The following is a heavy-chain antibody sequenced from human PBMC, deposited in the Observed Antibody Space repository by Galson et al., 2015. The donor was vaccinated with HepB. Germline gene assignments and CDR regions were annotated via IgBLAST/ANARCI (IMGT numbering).Heavy chain of an antibody. CDR3: AKDRNKWTDRGFDH. D-gene: IGHD1/OR15-1a*01. V-gene: IGHV3-23*01. CDR1: GVTFSSYA. Sequence: SLRLSCAASGVTFSSYAMSWVRQAPGKGLEWVSGISGSAGSTYYADSVMGRFTISRDNSKNTLYLQMNSLRAEDTAVYYCAKDRNKWTDRGFDHWGQGTLVTVSS. J-gene: IGHJ4*02. CDR2: ISGSAGST.